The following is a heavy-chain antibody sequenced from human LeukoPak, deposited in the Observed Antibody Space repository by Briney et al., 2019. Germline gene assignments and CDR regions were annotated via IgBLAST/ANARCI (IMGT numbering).Heavy chain of an antibody. CDR2: INHSGST. CDR3: ARGFYGPDASDI. V-gene: IGHV4-34*01. D-gene: IGHD4-17*01. J-gene: IGHJ3*02. Sequence: SETLSLTCAVYGGSFSGYYWSWIRQPPGKGLEWIGEINHSGSTNYNPSLKSRVTISVDTSKNQFSLKLSSVTAADTAVYYCARGFYGPDASDIWGQGTMVTVSS. CDR1: GGSFSGYY.